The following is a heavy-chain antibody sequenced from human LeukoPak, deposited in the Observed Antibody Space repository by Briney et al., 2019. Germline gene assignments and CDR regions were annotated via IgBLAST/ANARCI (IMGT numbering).Heavy chain of an antibody. CDR1: GYTFPSYG. CDR2: ISAYNGNT. CDR3: ARDWEDSSSSDNYYYYYGMDV. J-gene: IGHJ6*02. Sequence: VKVSCKASGYTFPSYGISWVRQAPGQGLEWMGWISAYNGNTNYAQKLQGRVTMTTDTSTSTAYMELRSLRSDDTAVYYCARDWEDSSSSDNYYYYYGMDVWGQGTTVTVSS. V-gene: IGHV1-18*01. D-gene: IGHD6-6*01.